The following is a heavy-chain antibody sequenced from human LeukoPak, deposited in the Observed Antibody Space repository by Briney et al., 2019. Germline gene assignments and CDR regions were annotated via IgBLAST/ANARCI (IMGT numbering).Heavy chain of an antibody. V-gene: IGHV3-21*01. D-gene: IGHD6-13*01. CDR3: ATGGKNIAAAGTGY. Sequence: PGGSLRLSCAASGFTFSSYSMNWVRQAPGKGLEWVSSISSSSSYIYYANSVKGQFTISRDNAKNSLYLQMNSLRAEDTAVYYCATGGKNIAAAGTGYWGQGTLVTVSS. CDR1: GFTFSSYS. CDR2: ISSSSSYI. J-gene: IGHJ4*02.